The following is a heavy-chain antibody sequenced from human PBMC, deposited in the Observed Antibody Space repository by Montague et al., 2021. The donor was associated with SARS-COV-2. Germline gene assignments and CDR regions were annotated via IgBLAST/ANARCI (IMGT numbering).Heavy chain of an antibody. J-gene: IGHJ4*02. Sequence: SETLSLTCAVYGGSFSGYYWSWIRKCPGKGLEWIAEVNHSGTTNYNFNPSLRSRVTISVDTSKSQFSLRLSSVTAADTGVYYCARWVPQTLTLIGLRGKWASDYWSQGALVTVSS. CDR1: GGSFSGYY. CDR3: ARWVPQTLTLIGLRGKWASDY. D-gene: IGHD4-23*01. CDR2: VNHSGTT. V-gene: IGHV4-34*01.